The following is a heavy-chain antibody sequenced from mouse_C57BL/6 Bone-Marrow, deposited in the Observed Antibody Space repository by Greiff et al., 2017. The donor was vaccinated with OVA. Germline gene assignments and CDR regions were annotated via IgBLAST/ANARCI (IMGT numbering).Heavy chain of an antibody. J-gene: IGHJ1*03. V-gene: IGHV1-7*01. D-gene: IGHD2-4*01. Sequence: QVQLQQSGAELAKPGASVKLSCKASGYTFTSYWMHWVKQRPGQGLEWIGYINPSSGYTKYNQKFKGKATLTADKSSSTAYMQLSSLTYEDSAVYYCARGGGLRRWYFDVWGTGTTVTVSS. CDR2: INPSSGYT. CDR1: GYTFTSYW. CDR3: ARGGGLRRWYFDV.